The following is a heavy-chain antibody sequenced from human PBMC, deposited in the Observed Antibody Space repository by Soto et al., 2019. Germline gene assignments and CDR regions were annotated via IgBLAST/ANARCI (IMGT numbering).Heavy chain of an antibody. V-gene: IGHV4-39*01. CDR2: LFYGGTT. J-gene: IGHJ4*02. D-gene: IGHD3-10*01. CDR1: GGSISGYY. CDR3: ARHRGPAPVY. Sequence: QVQLQESGPGLVKPSETLSLTCTVSGGSISGYYWTCIRQPPGKGLEWVGSLFYGGTTDYNPSLKRRLTMSLHPSKNHFSLKLRSVTAADTAVYYCARHRGPAPVYWGQGTLVTASS.